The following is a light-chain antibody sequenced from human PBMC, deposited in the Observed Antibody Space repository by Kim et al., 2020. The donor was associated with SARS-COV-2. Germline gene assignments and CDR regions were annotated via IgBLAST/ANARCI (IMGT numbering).Light chain of an antibody. Sequence: LTQPPSVSKGLRQTATLTCTGNSNNVGNQGAAWLQQHQGHPPKLLSYRNNNRPSGISERLSASRSGNTASLTITGLQPEDEADHYCSAWDSSLSAWVFGGGTQLTVL. J-gene: IGLJ3*02. CDR1: SNNVGNQG. V-gene: IGLV10-54*01. CDR2: RNN. CDR3: SAWDSSLSAWV.